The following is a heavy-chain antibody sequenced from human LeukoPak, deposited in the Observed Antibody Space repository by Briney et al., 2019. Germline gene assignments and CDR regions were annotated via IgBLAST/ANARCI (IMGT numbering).Heavy chain of an antibody. CDR1: GGSISSGGYY. CDR2: IYHSGST. D-gene: IGHD4-17*01. J-gene: IGHJ4*02. V-gene: IGHV4-30-2*01. CDR3: ASLSRHDYGFVDY. Sequence: PSETLSLTCTVPGGSISSGGYYWSWIRQPPGKGLEWIGYIYHSGSTYYNPSLKSRVTISVDRSKNQFSLKLSSVTAADTAVYYCASLSRHDYGFVDYWGQGTLVTVSS.